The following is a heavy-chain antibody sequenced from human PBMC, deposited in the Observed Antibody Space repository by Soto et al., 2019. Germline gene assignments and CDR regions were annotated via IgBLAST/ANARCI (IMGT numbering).Heavy chain of an antibody. CDR2: IYYSGST. V-gene: IGHV4-31*03. Sequence: SETLSLTCTVSGGSISSGGYYWSWIRQHPGKGLEWIGYIYYSGSTYYNPSLKSRVTISVDTSKNQLSLKLSSVTAADTAVYYCARASLDYGVTLDYWGPGTLVTVPS. D-gene: IGHD4-17*01. J-gene: IGHJ4*02. CDR1: GGSISSGGYY. CDR3: ARASLDYGVTLDY.